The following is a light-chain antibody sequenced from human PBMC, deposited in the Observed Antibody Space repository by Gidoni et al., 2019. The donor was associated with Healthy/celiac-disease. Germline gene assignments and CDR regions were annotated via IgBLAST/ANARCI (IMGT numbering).Light chain of an antibody. V-gene: IGKV2-30*01. J-gene: IGKJ3*01. CDR1: QSLVYSDGNTY. CDR3: MQGTHWPFT. CDR2: KVS. Sequence: DVVMTQSPLSLPVTLGQPASTSCRSSQSLVYSDGNTYLNWFQQRPGQSPRRLIYKVSNRDSGVPDRLSGSGSGTDFTLKISRVEAEDVGVYYCMQGTHWPFTFGPGTKVDIK.